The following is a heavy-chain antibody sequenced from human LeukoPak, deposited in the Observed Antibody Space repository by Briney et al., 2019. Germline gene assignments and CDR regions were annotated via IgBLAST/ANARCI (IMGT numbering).Heavy chain of an antibody. D-gene: IGHD6-13*01. CDR1: GDSISSYY. Sequence: SETLSLTCTVSGDSISSYYWSWIRQPPGKGLAWIGSIYYSGSTNYNPSLKGRVTISVDTSKNQFSLKLSSVTAADTAVYYCARWDYSSSSQNWFDPWGQGTLVTVSS. V-gene: IGHV4-59*01. CDR3: ARWDYSSSSQNWFDP. CDR2: IYYSGST. J-gene: IGHJ5*02.